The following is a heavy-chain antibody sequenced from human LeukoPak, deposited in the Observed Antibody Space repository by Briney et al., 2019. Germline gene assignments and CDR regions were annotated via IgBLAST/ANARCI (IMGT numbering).Heavy chain of an antibody. D-gene: IGHD3-22*01. J-gene: IGHJ3*02. V-gene: IGHV4-39*01. CDR1: GGSISSRVCY. CDR3: ARPRDYYLKDSFDI. Sequence: SETLSLTCSVSGGSISSRVCYWGWIRQPPGKGLEWIGSIPYSGNIYYNLSLKSRVTISVDTSKNQFSLKLSSVTAADTAMYYCARPRDYYLKDSFDIWGQGTMVTVSS. CDR2: IPYSGNI.